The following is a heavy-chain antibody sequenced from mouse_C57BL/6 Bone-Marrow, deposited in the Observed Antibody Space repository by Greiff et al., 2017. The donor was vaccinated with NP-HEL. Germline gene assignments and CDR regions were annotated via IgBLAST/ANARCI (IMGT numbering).Heavy chain of an antibody. J-gene: IGHJ1*03. CDR1: GYTFTDYY. Sequence: VQLQQSGPELVKPGASVKISCKASGYTFTDYYMNWVKQSHGKSLEWIGDINPNNGGTSYNQKFKGKATLTVDKSSSTAYMELRSLTSEDSAVYYCRSYWYFDVWGTGTTVTVSS. V-gene: IGHV1-26*01. CDR2: INPNNGGT. CDR3: RSYWYFDV.